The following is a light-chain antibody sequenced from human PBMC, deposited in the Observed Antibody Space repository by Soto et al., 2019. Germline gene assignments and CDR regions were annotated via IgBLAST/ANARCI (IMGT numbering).Light chain of an antibody. V-gene: IGKV3-20*01. Sequence: ETVLTQSPGTLSLSPGERATLFCRASQRISNNFLAWYQQIPGQAPSLLIFDASSRATGIPDRFSGSGSGTEFTLTIDRLEPKDFAVYYCWQYRRSPPSWTFGKGTKVEIK. CDR2: DAS. J-gene: IGKJ1*01. CDR1: QRISNNF. CDR3: WQYRRSPPSWT.